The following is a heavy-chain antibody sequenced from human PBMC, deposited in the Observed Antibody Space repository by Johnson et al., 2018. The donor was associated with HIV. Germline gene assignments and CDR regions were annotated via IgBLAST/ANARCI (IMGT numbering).Heavy chain of an antibody. J-gene: IGHJ3*02. CDR3: VRGGEQWLDPPLAFDI. Sequence: VQLVESGGGLVQPGGSLRLSCAASGFTFSSYAMSWVRPAPGKGLEWVSAISGSGGSTYYADSVKGRFTISRDNSKNTVYLQMNSLRAEETAVYYCVRGGEQWLDPPLAFDIWGQGTMVTVSS. V-gene: IGHV3-23*04. CDR1: GFTFSSYA. D-gene: IGHD6-19*01. CDR2: ISGSGGST.